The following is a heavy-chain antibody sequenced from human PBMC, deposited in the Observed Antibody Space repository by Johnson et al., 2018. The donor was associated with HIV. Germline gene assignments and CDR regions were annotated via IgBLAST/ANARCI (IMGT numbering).Heavy chain of an antibody. Sequence: VQLVESGGGLVQPGGSLRLSCVASGFTFSNYWMSWVRQAPGKGLEWVANIDQDGSEKYYVDSVKGRFTISRDNAKNTLYLQMNSLRAEDTAVYYCAKEEEDAFDIWGQGTMVTVSS. CDR3: AKEEEDAFDI. J-gene: IGHJ3*02. CDR2: IDQDGSEK. V-gene: IGHV3-7*01. CDR1: GFTFSNYW.